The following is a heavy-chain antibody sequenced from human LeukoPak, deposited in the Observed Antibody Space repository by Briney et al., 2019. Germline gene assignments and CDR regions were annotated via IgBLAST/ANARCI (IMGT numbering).Heavy chain of an antibody. Sequence: GGSLRLSCAASGFTFEDYAMHWVRQAPGKGLEWVSGISWNSGSIGYADSVKGRFTISRDNAKNSLYLQMNSLRAEDTALYYCAKTAAGYYYYYMDVWGKGTTVTVSS. CDR3: AKTAAGYYYYYMDV. CDR1: GFTFEDYA. CDR2: ISWNSGSI. V-gene: IGHV3-9*01. D-gene: IGHD6-13*01. J-gene: IGHJ6*03.